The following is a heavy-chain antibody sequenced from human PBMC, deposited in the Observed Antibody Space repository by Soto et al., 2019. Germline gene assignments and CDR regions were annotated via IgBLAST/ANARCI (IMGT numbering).Heavy chain of an antibody. CDR1: GGSFRGYY. CDR2: IIHSGST. CDR3: ARGFGTLVRGIIREYSGMDV. V-gene: IGHV4-34*01. D-gene: IGHD3-10*01. Sequence: QVQLQQWGAGLLKPSETLSLTCAVYGGSFRGYYWSWISQPPGKGLEWIGEIIHSGSTKYNPSLRSRVTISVDTSKNQFSLRLSSVTAADTAVFYCARGFGTLVRGIIREYSGMDVWGQGTTVTVSS. J-gene: IGHJ6*02.